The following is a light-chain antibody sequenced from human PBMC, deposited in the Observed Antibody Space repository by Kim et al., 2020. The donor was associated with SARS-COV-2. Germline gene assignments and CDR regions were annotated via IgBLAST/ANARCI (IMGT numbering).Light chain of an antibody. J-gene: IGKJ4*01. CDR2: APS. CDR1: QSIGTR. CDR3: QQSYNTPWLT. V-gene: IGKV1-39*01. Sequence: IQMTQSPSSLAASVGDRVTIACRASQSIGTRLNWYQQRPGKAPKLLNYAPSTLQRGVPSRFSGTGSGTNFALTISSLQPEDFATYYCQQSYNTPWLTFGGGTKVDIK.